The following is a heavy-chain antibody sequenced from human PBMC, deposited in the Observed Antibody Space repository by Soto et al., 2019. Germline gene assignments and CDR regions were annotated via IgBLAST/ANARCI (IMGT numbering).Heavy chain of an antibody. J-gene: IGHJ4*02. Sequence: SVKLSRKASGYTFTSYDINCVSQANGQGLEWMGWMNPNSGNTGNAQKFQGRVTMTRNTSISTAYMERSSLRSEDTAVYYCAIHLFSYCSSTSCYFYWGQGTLVTVSS. CDR3: AIHLFSYCSSTSCYFY. V-gene: IGHV1-8*01. CDR1: GYTFTSYD. D-gene: IGHD2-2*01. CDR2: MNPNSGNT.